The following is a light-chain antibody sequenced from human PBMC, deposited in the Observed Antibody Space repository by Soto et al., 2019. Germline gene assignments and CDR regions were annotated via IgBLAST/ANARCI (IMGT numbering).Light chain of an antibody. CDR1: SSHVGGYNY. Sequence: LTLPRPVHGSPGQSVPISCTGTSSHVGGYNYVSWYQQHPGKAPKLMIYDVSKRPSGVPDRFSGSKYGNTASLTISGLQAEDEADYYCCSYAGSYTFEVFGGGTKVTVL. J-gene: IGLJ3*02. CDR2: DVS. V-gene: IGLV2-11*01. CDR3: CSYAGSYTFEV.